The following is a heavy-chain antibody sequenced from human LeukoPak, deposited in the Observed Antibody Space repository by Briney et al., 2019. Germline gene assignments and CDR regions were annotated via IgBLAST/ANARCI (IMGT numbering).Heavy chain of an antibody. CDR1: GGSISSGGYY. CDR3: ARGPPRIAARPADY. J-gene: IGHJ4*02. CDR2: IYYSGST. V-gene: IGHV4-31*03. Sequence: SETLSLTCTVSGGSISSGGYYWSWIRQHPGKGLEWIGYIYYSGSTYYNPSLKSRVTISVDRSKNQFSLKLSSVTAADTAVYYCARGPPRIAARPADYWGQGTLVTVSS. D-gene: IGHD6-6*01.